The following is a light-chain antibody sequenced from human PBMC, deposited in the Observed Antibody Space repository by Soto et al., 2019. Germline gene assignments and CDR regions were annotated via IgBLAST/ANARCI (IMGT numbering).Light chain of an antibody. V-gene: IGKV1-5*01. CDR3: QQYNSYSLT. J-gene: IGKJ1*01. CDR1: QSISSW. Sequence: DIQMTQSPSTLSASVGDRFTITCLASQSISSWLAWYQQKPGKAPKLLIYDASSLESGVPSRFSGSGSGTEFTLTISSLQPDDFATYYCQQYNSYSLTFGQGTKVDIK. CDR2: DAS.